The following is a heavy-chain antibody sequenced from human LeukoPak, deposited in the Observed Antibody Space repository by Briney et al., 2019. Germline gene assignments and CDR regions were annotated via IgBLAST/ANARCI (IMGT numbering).Heavy chain of an antibody. V-gene: IGHV3-53*01. Sequence: PGGSLRLSCAASGLTVSSNCMSWVRQAPGKGLEWVSLIYSGGSTYYTDSVKGRFTISRDNSKNTLYLQMNSLRAEDTAVYYCARRAGDYSHPYDYWGQGILSPSPQ. CDR2: IYSGGST. CDR3: ARRAGDYSHPYDY. J-gene: IGHJ4*02. CDR1: GLTVSSNC. D-gene: IGHD3-22*01.